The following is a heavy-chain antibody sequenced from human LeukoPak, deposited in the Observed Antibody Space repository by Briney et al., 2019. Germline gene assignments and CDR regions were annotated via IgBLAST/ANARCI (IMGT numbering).Heavy chain of an antibody. CDR2: INHSGST. J-gene: IGHJ4*02. CDR1: GGSFSGYY. V-gene: IGHV4-34*01. Sequence: PSETLSLTCAVYGGSFSGYYWGWIRQPPGKGLEWIGEINHSGSTNYNPSLKSRVTISVDTSKNQFSLKLSSVTAADTAVYYCARDLRGFFGYWGQGTLVTVSS. CDR3: ARDLRGFFGY. D-gene: IGHD6-25*01.